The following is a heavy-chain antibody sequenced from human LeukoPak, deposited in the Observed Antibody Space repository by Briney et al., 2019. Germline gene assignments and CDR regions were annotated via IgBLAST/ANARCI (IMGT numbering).Heavy chain of an antibody. CDR2: IGPTGTYR. Sequence: GGSLRLYCAASGFTFSSCGINWVRQAPGPGLEWVPSIGPTGTYRYSADSVRGRFTISRDNAKNSMYLQMDSLRDDDTAVYDCATETIGRNYDYWGQGTLLTVSS. V-gene: IGHV3-21*01. CDR3: ATETIGRNYDY. J-gene: IGHJ4*02. CDR1: GFTFSSCG. D-gene: IGHD1-14*01.